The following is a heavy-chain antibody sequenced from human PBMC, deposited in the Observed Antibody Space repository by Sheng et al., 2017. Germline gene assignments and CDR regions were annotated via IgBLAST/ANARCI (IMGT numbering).Heavy chain of an antibody. CDR1: GGSFSGYY. D-gene: IGHD5-18*01. Sequence: QVQLQQWGAGLLKPSETLSLTCAVYGGSFSGYYWSWIRQPPGKGLEWIGEINHSGSTNYNPSLKSRVTISVDTSKNQFSLKLSSVTAADTAVYYCARDNHRYSYGYFPSYYYYGMDVWGQGTTVTVSS. V-gene: IGHV4-34*01. CDR3: ARDNHRYSYGYFPSYYYYGMDV. CDR2: INHSGST. J-gene: IGHJ6*02.